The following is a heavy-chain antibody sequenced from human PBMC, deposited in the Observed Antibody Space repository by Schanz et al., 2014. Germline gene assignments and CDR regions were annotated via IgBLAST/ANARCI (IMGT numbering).Heavy chain of an antibody. J-gene: IGHJ4*02. D-gene: IGHD5-12*01. V-gene: IGHV1-18*01. CDR2: INGYNGHT. CDR3: ARDFSAYVGNYFDY. CDR1: GYTFTAYG. Sequence: QGQLVQSGAEVKKPGASVKVSCKASGYTFTAYGINWVRQAPGQGLEWMGWINGYNGHTLYAQKFQGRVTMTTDTSTSTSYMELTSLRFDDTAVYYCARDFSAYVGNYFDYWGQGTLXTVSS.